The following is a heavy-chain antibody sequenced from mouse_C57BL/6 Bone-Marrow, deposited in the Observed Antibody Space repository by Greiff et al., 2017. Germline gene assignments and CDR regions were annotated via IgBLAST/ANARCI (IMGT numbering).Heavy chain of an antibody. J-gene: IGHJ2*01. CDR2: GQGLEWIG. Sequence: VQLQQSGPELARPWASVKISCQAFYTFSRRVHFAIRDTNYWLPWVKQRPGQGLEWIGAFSPGIGDTSYIQKFKGKATLTAHKSSSTAYMPLSSLTSEDSAVYYCACSWYLDYWGQGTTLTVSS. V-gene: IGHV1-87*01. D-gene: IGHD6-1*01. CDR1: YTFSRRVH. CDR3: SEDSAVYYCACSWYLDY.